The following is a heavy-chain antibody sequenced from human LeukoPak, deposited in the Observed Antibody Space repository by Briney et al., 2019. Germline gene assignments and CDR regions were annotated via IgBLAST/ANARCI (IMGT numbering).Heavy chain of an antibody. Sequence: ASVKVSCKASGYTSTNYAIHWVRQAPGQRLEWMGLINAGYGNTRYSQEFQDRVTITRDTSASTTYMELSSLRSEDMALYYCARAYSSSWPGPFFDYWGQGSLVTVSS. J-gene: IGHJ4*02. CDR3: ARAYSSSWPGPFFDY. CDR1: GYTSTNYA. CDR2: INAGYGNT. D-gene: IGHD6-13*01. V-gene: IGHV1-3*03.